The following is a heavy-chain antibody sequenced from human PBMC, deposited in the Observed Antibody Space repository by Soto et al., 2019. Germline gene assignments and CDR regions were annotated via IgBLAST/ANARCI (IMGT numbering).Heavy chain of an antibody. CDR3: AKDWCSGTTCYSLEN. D-gene: IGHD1-7*01. CDR1: GFTFSSYA. Sequence: EVQLLESGGGLVQPGGSLRLSCAASGFTFSSYAMSWVRQAPGKGLEWVSSVSGSSGSKSYADSVKGRFTISRDNSKSTVYLQMNSLRAEETAVYFCAKDWCSGTTCYSLENWGQGTLVTVAS. J-gene: IGHJ4*02. V-gene: IGHV3-23*01. CDR2: VSGSSGSK.